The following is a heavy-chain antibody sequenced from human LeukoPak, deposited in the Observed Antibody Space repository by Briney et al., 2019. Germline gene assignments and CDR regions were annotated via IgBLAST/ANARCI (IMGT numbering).Heavy chain of an antibody. Sequence: SVKVSCKASGYTFTGYYMHWVRQAPGPGLKWMGWINPNSGGTNYAQKFQGRVTMTRDTSISTAYMELSRLRSDDTAVYYCAREAYSAYAFDFWGQGTMVTVSS. V-gene: IGHV1-2*02. D-gene: IGHD1-26*01. J-gene: IGHJ3*01. CDR1: GYTFTGYY. CDR2: INPNSGGT. CDR3: AREAYSAYAFDF.